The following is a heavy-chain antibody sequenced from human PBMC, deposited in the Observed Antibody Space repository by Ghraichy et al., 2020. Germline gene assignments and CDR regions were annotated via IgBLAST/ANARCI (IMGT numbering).Heavy chain of an antibody. Sequence: SETLSLTCTVSGGSMTSYWSWIRQSAGKGLEWIGRIYSSGSFNYNASLRSRVTLSVDTSKNQFSLNLKSVTAADTAVYYCARVRECRYGSDYFDTWSQGIVVTVSS. CDR3: ARVRECRYGSDYFDT. J-gene: IGHJ4*02. D-gene: IGHD3-10*01. CDR1: GGSMTSY. V-gene: IGHV4-4*07. CDR2: IYSSGSF.